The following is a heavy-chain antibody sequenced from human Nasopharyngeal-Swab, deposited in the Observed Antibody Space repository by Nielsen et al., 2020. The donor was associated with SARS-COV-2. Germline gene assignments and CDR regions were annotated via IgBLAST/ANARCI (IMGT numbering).Heavy chain of an antibody. CDR3: ARDEGCFDY. CDR2: ISYDGSNK. V-gene: IGHV3-30-3*01. J-gene: IGHJ4*02. Sequence: GEYLKISCAASGFTFSSYAMHWVRQAPGKGLEWVAVISYDGSNKYYADSVKGRFTISRDNSKNTLYLQMNSLRAEDTAVYYCARDEGCFDYWGQGTLVTVSS. CDR1: GFTFSSYA. D-gene: IGHD2-15*01.